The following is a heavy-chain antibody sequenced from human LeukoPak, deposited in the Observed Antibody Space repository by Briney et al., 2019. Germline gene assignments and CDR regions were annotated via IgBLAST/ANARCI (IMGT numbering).Heavy chain of an antibody. Sequence: PSETLSLTCTVSGGSISSSSYYWGWIRQPPGKGLEWIGSIYHSGSTNYNPSLKSRVTISVDKSKNQFSLKLSSVTTADTAVYYCARFEADFWSATKGAFDIWGQGTTVTVSS. CDR3: ARFEADFWSATKGAFDI. V-gene: IGHV4-39*07. CDR2: IYHSGST. CDR1: GGSISSSSYY. J-gene: IGHJ3*02. D-gene: IGHD3-3*01.